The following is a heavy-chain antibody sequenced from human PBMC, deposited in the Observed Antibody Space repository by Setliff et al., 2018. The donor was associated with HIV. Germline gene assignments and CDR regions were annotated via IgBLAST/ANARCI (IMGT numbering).Heavy chain of an antibody. CDR1: GDSISSGGYY. CDR2: IYTSGNTNYNPST. V-gene: IGHV4-61*02. Sequence: NPSETLSLTCTVSGDSISSGGYYWSWIRQPAGQGLEWIGRIYTSGNTNYNPSTNYNPSLKSRITISLETSRNQFSLRVTSVTATDTAVYYCTRQSPVAGSGAFDIWGQGTTVTVSS. J-gene: IGHJ3*02. D-gene: IGHD6-19*01. CDR3: TRQSPVAGSGAFDI.